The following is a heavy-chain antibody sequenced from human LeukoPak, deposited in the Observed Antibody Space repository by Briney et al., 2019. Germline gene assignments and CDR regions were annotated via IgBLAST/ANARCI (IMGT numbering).Heavy chain of an antibody. V-gene: IGHV3-11*01. D-gene: IGHD3-3*01. CDR3: ARVGHYDFWSRYQDDDAFDI. J-gene: IGHJ3*02. CDR1: GFTFSDYY. Sequence: GGSLRLSCAASGFTFSDYYMSWIRQAPGKGLEWVSYMSSSGSTIYYADSVKGRFTISRDNAKNSLYLQMNSPRAEDTAVYYCARVGHYDFWSRYQDDDAFDIWGQGTMVTVSS. CDR2: MSSSGSTI.